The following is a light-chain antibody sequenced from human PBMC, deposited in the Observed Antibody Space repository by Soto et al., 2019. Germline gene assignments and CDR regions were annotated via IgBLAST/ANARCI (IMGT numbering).Light chain of an antibody. CDR1: QSVTSNC. Sequence: DIVLTQSPGTLSLSPGERATLSCRASQSVTSNCLAWYQQKPGQAPNLLIYGASSRATGIPDKFSGSRSGTDFTLTISRLEPEDFAVYYCQQYGSSPQTFGQGTKVEIK. V-gene: IGKV3-20*01. J-gene: IGKJ1*01. CDR3: QQYGSSPQT. CDR2: GAS.